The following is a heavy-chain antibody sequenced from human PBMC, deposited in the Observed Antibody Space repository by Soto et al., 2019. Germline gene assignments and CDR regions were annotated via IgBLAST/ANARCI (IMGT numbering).Heavy chain of an antibody. Sequence: EVQLVESGGGLVQPGGSLRLSCAASGFTFSSYWMSWVRQAPGKGLEWVANIKQDGSEKYYVDSVKGRFTISRDNAKNSLYLQMNSLRAEDTAVYYCARDQREYSGYDKFDYWGQGTLVTVSS. CDR1: GFTFSSYW. D-gene: IGHD5-12*01. CDR3: ARDQREYSGYDKFDY. V-gene: IGHV3-7*01. CDR2: IKQDGSEK. J-gene: IGHJ4*02.